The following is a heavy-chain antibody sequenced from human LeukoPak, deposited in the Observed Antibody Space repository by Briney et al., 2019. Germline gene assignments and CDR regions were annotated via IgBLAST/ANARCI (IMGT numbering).Heavy chain of an antibody. CDR1: GFTFSSYA. CDR2: ISGSGGST. J-gene: IGHJ4*02. V-gene: IGHV3-23*01. CDR3: AKGGWEQQLDAYFDY. D-gene: IGHD6-13*01. Sequence: PGGSLRLSCAASGFTFSSYAMSWVRQAPGKGLEWVSAISGSGGSTYYADSVKGRFTISRDNSKNTLYLQMNSLGAEDTAVYYCAKGGWEQQLDAYFDYWGQGTLVTVSS.